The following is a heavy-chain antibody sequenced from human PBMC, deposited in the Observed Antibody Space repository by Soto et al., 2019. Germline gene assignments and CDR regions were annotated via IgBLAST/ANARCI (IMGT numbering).Heavy chain of an antibody. CDR1: GFTFNSYG. V-gene: IGHV3-30*18. CDR2: ISNDGTKE. Sequence: QVQLVESGGEVVQPGRSLRLSCAASGFTFNSYGMHWVRQAPGKGLEWVAIISNDGTKEKYADSVKGRFTISRDNSKNTLYLQMNSLTPEDTAVYFCGKGCVGGGYCFFLAHWGLGTLVTVSS. J-gene: IGHJ4*02. CDR3: GKGCVGGGYCFFLAH. D-gene: IGHD2-21*02.